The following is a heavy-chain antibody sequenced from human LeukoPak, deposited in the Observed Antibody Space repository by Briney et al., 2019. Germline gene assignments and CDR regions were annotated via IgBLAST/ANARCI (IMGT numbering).Heavy chain of an antibody. J-gene: IGHJ4*02. Sequence: PSETLSLTCTVSGGSISGDYWSWIRQPAGKGLEWIGRINTSGNTNYNPSLKSRVTMSVDTSKNQFSLKLSSVTAADTAVYYCASSPSPYYYDSSGYYYYFDYWGQGTLVTVSS. CDR1: GGSISGDY. CDR3: ASSPSPYYYDSSGYYYYFDY. CDR2: INTSGNT. D-gene: IGHD3-22*01. V-gene: IGHV4-4*07.